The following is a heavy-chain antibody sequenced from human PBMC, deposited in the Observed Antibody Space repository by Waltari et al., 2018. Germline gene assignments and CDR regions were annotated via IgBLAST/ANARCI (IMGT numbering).Heavy chain of an antibody. CDR3: ARCPDEYNYYYMEV. J-gene: IGHJ6*03. V-gene: IGHV3-33*08. CDR2: VGFDGSKI. CDR1: GFGFSSFG. Sequence: QVQLVESGGGVVQPGKSLRLSCAGSGFGFSSFGIHWVRQAPGKGMEWVAIVGFDGSKIYYADSVKGRFTISRDNSRNTVYLQMNSLRPEDSGVYYCARCPDEYNYYYMEVWGRGTTVSVSS.